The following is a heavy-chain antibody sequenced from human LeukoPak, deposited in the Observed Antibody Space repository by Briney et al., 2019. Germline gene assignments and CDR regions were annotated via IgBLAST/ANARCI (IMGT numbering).Heavy chain of an antibody. CDR3: AREAWLSRLSRGFAP. V-gene: IGHV4-30-4*08. Sequence: PSETLSLTCTVSGGSISSGDYYWSWIRQPPGKGLEWIGYIYYSGSTYYNPSLKSRVTISVDTSKNQFSLKLSSVTAADTAVYYCAREAWLSRLSRGFAPWGQGTLVTVSS. CDR1: GGSISSGDYY. D-gene: IGHD3-22*01. CDR2: IYYSGST. J-gene: IGHJ5*02.